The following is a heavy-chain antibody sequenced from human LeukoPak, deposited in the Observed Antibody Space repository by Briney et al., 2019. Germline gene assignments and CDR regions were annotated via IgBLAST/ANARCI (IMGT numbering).Heavy chain of an antibody. Sequence: PGRSLRLSCTASGFTFSNHGMHWVRQAPGKGPEWVALIWYDGSNKYYGDSVKGRLTISRDNSKNTVYLQMNSLRAEDTGVYYCARDRLEAVTDDDYFDYWGQGTLVTVSS. J-gene: IGHJ4*02. D-gene: IGHD4-23*01. V-gene: IGHV3-33*01. CDR1: GFTFSNHG. CDR3: ARDRLEAVTDDDYFDY. CDR2: IWYDGSNK.